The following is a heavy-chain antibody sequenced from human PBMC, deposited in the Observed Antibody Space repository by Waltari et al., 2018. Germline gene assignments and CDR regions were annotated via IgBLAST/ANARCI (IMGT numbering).Heavy chain of an antibody. CDR1: EFTLSSYA. V-gene: IGHV3-30*04. J-gene: IGHJ6*02. CDR3: ARDYCDRTNCHGMDV. D-gene: IGHD3-22*01. Sequence: QVQLVESGGGVVQPGRSLGPSCAASEFTLSSYAMHWVRQAPGKGLEWVAVISYNERNIYYVDSVKGRFTISRDNSKKMLYLQMNSLRTEDTAVYYCARDYCDRTNCHGMDVWGQGTTVIVSS. CDR2: ISYNERNI.